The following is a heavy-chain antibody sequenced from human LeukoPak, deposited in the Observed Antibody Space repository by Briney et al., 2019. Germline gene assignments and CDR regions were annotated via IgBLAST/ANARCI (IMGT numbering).Heavy chain of an antibody. Sequence: PLETLSLTCTVSGGSISSYYWSWIRQPPGKGLEWIGYIYYSGSTNYNPSLKSRVTISVDTSKNQFSLKLSSVTAADTAVYYCAKGSTPFDYWGQGTLVPASS. J-gene: IGHJ4*02. CDR1: GGSISSYY. CDR2: IYYSGST. CDR3: AKGSTPFDY. V-gene: IGHV4-59*01.